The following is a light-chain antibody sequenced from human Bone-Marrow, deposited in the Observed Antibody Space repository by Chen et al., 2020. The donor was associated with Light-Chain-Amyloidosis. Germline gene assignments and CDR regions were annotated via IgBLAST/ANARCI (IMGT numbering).Light chain of an antibody. CDR3: QVWDRSSDRPV. Sequence: SYVMTQPSPVSVSPGQTATIACVGKHIGSTSVHWYQQTPGQAPLLVVYDDSDRPAGIPERLAGSNSGNTATMTISRVEAGDEADYYCQVWDRSSDRPVFGGGTKLTVL. V-gene: IGLV3-21*02. J-gene: IGLJ3*02. CDR2: DDS. CDR1: HIGSTS.